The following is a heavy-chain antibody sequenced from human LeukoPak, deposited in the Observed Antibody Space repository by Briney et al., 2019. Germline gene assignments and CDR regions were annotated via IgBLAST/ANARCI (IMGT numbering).Heavy chain of an antibody. V-gene: IGHV4-61*05. D-gene: IGHD3-3*01. CDR3: ARAENFWSGSIDY. CDR1: GGSISSSSYY. CDR2: IYYSGST. Sequence: SETLSLTCTVSGGSISSSSYYWGWIRQPPGKGLEWIGYIYYSGSTNYNPSLKSRVTISVDTSKNQFSLKLSSVTAADTAVYYCARAENFWSGSIDYWGQGTLVTVSS. J-gene: IGHJ4*02.